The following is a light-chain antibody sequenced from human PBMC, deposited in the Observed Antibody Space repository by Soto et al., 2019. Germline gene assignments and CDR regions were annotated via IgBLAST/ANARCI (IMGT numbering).Light chain of an antibody. CDR1: QNICSN. CDR3: LQYHNLWA. CDR2: RAS. V-gene: IGKV3-15*01. J-gene: IGKJ1*01. Sequence: IGITQSPATLSVSPGERATLSCRASQNICSNVAWYQQRPGQAPRLLIYRASTRAPGIPARFSGSGSGTEFTLTISSLQSEDCTVYSFLQYHNLWAFGQGTKVDIK.